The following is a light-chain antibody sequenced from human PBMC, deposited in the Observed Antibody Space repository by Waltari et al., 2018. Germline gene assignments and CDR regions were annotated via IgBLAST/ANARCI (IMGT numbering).Light chain of an antibody. CDR1: QSVGRS. CDR2: DAS. V-gene: IGKV3-20*01. J-gene: IGKJ1*01. CDR3: QKYESLPAT. Sequence: IMLTQSPGTLSLSPGERATLSCRASQSVGRSLVWYQQKPGQATRLLIYDASRRATGIPDRFSGSGFGTDFSLTISRLEPEDFAVYYCQKYESLPATFGQGTKVEIK.